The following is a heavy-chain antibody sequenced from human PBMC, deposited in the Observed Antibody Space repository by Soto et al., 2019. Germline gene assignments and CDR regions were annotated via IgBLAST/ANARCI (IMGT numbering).Heavy chain of an antibody. D-gene: IGHD5-12*01. J-gene: IGHJ4*02. Sequence: SETLSLTCAVYSGSFSGYYWSWIRQPPGKGLEWIGEINHSGSTNYNPSLKSRVTISVDTSKNQFSLNLYSVTAADTAVYYCARGWWLRQSFDYWGQGTLVTVSS. CDR2: INHSGST. V-gene: IGHV4-34*01. CDR1: SGSFSGYY. CDR3: ARGWWLRQSFDY.